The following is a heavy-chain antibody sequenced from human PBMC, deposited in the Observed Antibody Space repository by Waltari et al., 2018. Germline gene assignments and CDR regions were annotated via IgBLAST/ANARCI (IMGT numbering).Heavy chain of an antibody. V-gene: IGHV3-23*01. CDR2: ISGSGGST. D-gene: IGHD4-17*01. J-gene: IGHJ4*02. CDR3: ARGSYGDYVFDY. CDR1: GFTFSSYA. Sequence: VQPGGSLRLSCAASGFTFSSYAMSWVRQAPGKGLEWVSAISGSGGSTYYADSVKGRFTISRDNSKNTLYLQMNSLRAEDTAVYYCARGSYGDYVFDYWGQGTLVTVSS.